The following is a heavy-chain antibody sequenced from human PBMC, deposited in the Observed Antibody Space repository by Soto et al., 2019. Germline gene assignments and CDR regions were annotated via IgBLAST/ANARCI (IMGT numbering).Heavy chain of an antibody. D-gene: IGHD2-2*01. CDR3: ARGRIVVVPAAISV. Sequence: PSETLSLTCAVYDGSFSGYYWSWIRQPPGKGLEWIGEINHSGSTNYNPSLKSRVTISVDTSKNQFSLKLSSVTAADTAVYYCARGRIVVVPAAISVWGQGTTVTVSS. CDR1: DGSFSGYY. CDR2: INHSGST. J-gene: IGHJ6*02. V-gene: IGHV4-34*01.